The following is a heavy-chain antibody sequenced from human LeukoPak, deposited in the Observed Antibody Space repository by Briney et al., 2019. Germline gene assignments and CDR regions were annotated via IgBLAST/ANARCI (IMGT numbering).Heavy chain of an antibody. Sequence: SQTLSLTCTVSGGSISSGSYYWSWIRQPAGKGLEWIGRIYTSGSTNYNPPLKSRVTISVDTSKNQFSLKLSSVTAADTAVYYCARVTSPRYYYYMDVWGKGTTVTVSS. J-gene: IGHJ6*03. CDR3: ARVTSPRYYYYMDV. CDR1: GGSISSGSYY. V-gene: IGHV4-61*02. D-gene: IGHD1-20*01. CDR2: IYTSGST.